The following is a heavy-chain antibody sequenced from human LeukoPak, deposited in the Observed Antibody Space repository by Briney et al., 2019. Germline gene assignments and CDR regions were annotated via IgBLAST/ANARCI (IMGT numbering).Heavy chain of an antibody. D-gene: IGHD6-13*01. V-gene: IGHV1-18*01. CDR2: ISGYNDYT. CDR3: ARDGKVSSSWPQYFQH. Sequence: ASVKVSCKVSGYTLTELSMHWVRQAPGKGLEWMGWISGYNDYTNYAQRLQGRVTMTTDTSTSTAYMELSSLRSEDTAVYYCARDGKVSSSWPQYFQHWGQGTLVTVSS. CDR1: GYTLTELS. J-gene: IGHJ1*01.